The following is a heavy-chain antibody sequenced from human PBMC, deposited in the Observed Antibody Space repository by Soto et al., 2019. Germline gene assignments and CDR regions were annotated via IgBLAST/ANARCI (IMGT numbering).Heavy chain of an antibody. CDR2: IAPIGYST. Sequence: EVQLLESGGGLVRPGGSLRLSCAVSGLTFRNHAMSWVRQAPGKGLEWVSTIAPIGYSTHYAGSVEGRFTISRDDSKSTLDLQMNSLRADDTAVYYCVSWVSPHFDYWGQGTLVSVSS. D-gene: IGHD2-8*01. CDR1: GLTFRNHA. J-gene: IGHJ4*02. CDR3: VSWVSPHFDY. V-gene: IGHV3-23*01.